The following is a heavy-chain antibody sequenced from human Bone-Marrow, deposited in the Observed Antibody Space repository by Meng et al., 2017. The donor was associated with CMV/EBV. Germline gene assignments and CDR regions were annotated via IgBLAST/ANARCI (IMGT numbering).Heavy chain of an antibody. CDR3: ARESVGVPAAYDY. Sequence: SETLSLTCTVSGGSISSYDYYWSWIRQPPGKGLEWVGYIYYSGSTHYSPSLKSRVTISVDTSKNQFSLKVSSVTAADTAVYYCARESVGVPAAYDYWGRGTLVTVSS. V-gene: IGHV4-30-4*08. J-gene: IGHJ4*02. D-gene: IGHD2-2*01. CDR1: GGSISSYDYY. CDR2: IYYSGST.